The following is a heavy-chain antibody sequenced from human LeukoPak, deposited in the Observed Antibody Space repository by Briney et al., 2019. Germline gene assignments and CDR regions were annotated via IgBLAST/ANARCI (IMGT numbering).Heavy chain of an antibody. V-gene: IGHV3-21*01. CDR3: ARPRGCGSSRCNNFDY. CDR2: ISRSSRYI. J-gene: IGHJ4*02. D-gene: IGHD2-2*01. CDR1: GFIFSNYS. Sequence: GGSLRLSCAASGFIFSNYSIHWVRQAPGKGLEWVSSISRSSRYIYYAESVKGRFTISRDNAKKSLYLQMNSLRAEDTAVYYCARPRGCGSSRCNNFDYWGQGTLVTVSS.